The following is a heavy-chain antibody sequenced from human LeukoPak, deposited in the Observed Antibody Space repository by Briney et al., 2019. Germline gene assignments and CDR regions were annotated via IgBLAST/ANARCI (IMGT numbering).Heavy chain of an antibody. D-gene: IGHD3-16*01. V-gene: IGHV4-61*02. Sequence: SQTLSLTCTVSGGSISSGGYYWSWIRQPAGKGLEWIGRIYTSGRTNYNPSLKSRVTISVDTSKNQFSLELVSVTAADTAVYYCARIDLGGFSDYWGQGTLVTVSS. CDR2: IYTSGRT. CDR1: GGSISSGGYY. J-gene: IGHJ4*02. CDR3: ARIDLGGFSDY.